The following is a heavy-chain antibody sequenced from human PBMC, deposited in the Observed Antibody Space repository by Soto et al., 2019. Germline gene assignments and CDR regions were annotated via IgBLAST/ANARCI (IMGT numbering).Heavy chain of an antibody. CDR3: ARGYLLMVDY. J-gene: IGHJ4*02. V-gene: IGHV4-34*01. CDR2: INHSGST. Sequence: QVLLQQWGAGLLKPSETLSLTCAVYGGSFSGYYWSWIRQPPGKGLEWIGEINHSGSTNYNPALKSRVTISVDTSKNQFSLKLSFVTAADTAVYYCARGYLLMVDYWGQGNLVTVSS. CDR1: GGSFSGYY. D-gene: IGHD2-8*02.